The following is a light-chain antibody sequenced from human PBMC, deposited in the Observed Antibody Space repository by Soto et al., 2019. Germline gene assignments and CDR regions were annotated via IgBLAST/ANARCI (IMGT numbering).Light chain of an antibody. CDR1: QSVNSN. CDR3: QQSNNWPWT. J-gene: IGKJ1*01. V-gene: IGKV3-15*01. CDR2: GAS. Sequence: EIVMTQSPATLSVSPGEGGTLSCRASQSVNSNVAWYQQKPGQAPRLLIYGASTRATGIPARFSGSGSGTEFTLTISRLQSEDFAVYYCQQSNNWPWTFGQGTKVEIK.